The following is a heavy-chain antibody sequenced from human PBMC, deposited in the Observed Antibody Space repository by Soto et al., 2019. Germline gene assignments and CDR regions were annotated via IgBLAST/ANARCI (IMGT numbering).Heavy chain of an antibody. D-gene: IGHD3-22*01. CDR2: IYWDGDK. CDR1: GFSLRTSGLG. CDR3: ERQRLYDSDTYFDY. Sequence: QITLKVSGPMLVKPTPTLTLTCTFSGFSLRTSGLGVVWIRQPPGKALEWLALIYWDGDKRYSPSLKSKLTITKETSKNQVVLTMTNMDPVDTATYYCERQRLYDSDTYFDYWGQGTLVTVSS. V-gene: IGHV2-5*02. J-gene: IGHJ4*02.